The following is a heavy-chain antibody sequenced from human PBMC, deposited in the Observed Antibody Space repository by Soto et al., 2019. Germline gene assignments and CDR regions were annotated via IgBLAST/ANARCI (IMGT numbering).Heavy chain of an antibody. V-gene: IGHV4-30-4*01. CDR2: IYYSGST. Sequence: NPSETLSLTCTVSGGSISSGDYYWSWIRQPPGKGLEWIGYIYYSGSTYYNPSLKSRVTISVDTSKNQFSLKLSSVTAADTAVYYCARGGKYYDFWSGPNWFDPWGQGTLVTVSS. CDR3: ARGGKYYDFWSGPNWFDP. D-gene: IGHD3-3*01. CDR1: GGSISSGDYY. J-gene: IGHJ5*02.